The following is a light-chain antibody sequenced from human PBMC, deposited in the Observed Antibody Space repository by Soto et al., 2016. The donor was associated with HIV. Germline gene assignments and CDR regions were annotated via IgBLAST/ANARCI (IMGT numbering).Light chain of an antibody. Sequence: DIVMTQSPLSLPVTPGEPASISCRSSQSLLHSNGYNSLGWFLQKPGQSPQLLIYLGSNRASGVPDRFSGSGSGTDFTLKINRVEAEDVGVYYCMQTLQPPWTFGQGTKVEF. CDR2: LGS. V-gene: IGKV2-28*01. CDR3: MQTLQPPWT. J-gene: IGKJ1*01. CDR1: QSLLHSNGYNS.